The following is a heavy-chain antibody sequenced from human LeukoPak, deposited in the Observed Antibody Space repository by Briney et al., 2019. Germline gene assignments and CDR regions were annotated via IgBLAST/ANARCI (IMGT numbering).Heavy chain of an antibody. Sequence: PGGSLRLSCAASGFTFSNAWMSWVRQAPGKGLEWVGRIKSKTDGGTTDYAAPVKGRFTISRDDSKNTLYLQMNSLKTEDTAVYYCTTGSDFWSGYPDDYWGQGTLVTVSS. J-gene: IGHJ4*02. D-gene: IGHD3-3*01. CDR1: GFTFSNAW. CDR2: IKSKTDGGTT. CDR3: TTGSDFWSGYPDDY. V-gene: IGHV3-15*01.